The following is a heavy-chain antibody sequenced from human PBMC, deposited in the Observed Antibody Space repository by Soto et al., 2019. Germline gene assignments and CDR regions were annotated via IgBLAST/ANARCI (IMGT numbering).Heavy chain of an antibody. CDR1: GFTFSTYA. D-gene: IGHD1-26*01. CDR3: AKDLPGASIVGFFDY. Sequence: GGSLRLSCAASGFTFSTYAMTWVRQAPGKGLEWVSSISGDGGSTYYADSAKGRFTISRDNSKNTLSLQMNSLRAEDTAVYYCAKDLPGASIVGFFDYWGQGTLVTVS. J-gene: IGHJ4*02. V-gene: IGHV3-23*01. CDR2: ISGDGGST.